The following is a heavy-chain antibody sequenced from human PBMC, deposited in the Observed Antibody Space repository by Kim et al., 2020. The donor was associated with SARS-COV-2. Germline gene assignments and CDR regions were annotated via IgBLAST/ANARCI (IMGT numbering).Heavy chain of an antibody. Sequence: SETLSLTCSVSGASISSGGYYWSWIRQHPGKGLEWIGYIFYSGSTYYNPSLKSRVTISVDTSKNQFSLKLSSVTAADTAVYYCASVRRGGIIAAAAKYFDCWGQGTLVTVAS. V-gene: IGHV4-31*03. J-gene: IGHJ4*02. CDR1: GASISSGGYY. D-gene: IGHD6-13*01. CDR3: ASVRRGGIIAAAAKYFDC. CDR2: IFYSGST.